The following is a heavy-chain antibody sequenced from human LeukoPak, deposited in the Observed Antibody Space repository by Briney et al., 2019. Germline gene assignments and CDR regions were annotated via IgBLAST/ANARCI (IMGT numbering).Heavy chain of an antibody. D-gene: IGHD3-3*01. J-gene: IGHJ4*02. V-gene: IGHV3-15*01. CDR1: GVTFSSAW. CDR2: IKSKTDGGTT. Sequence: GGSLRLSCAASGVTFSSAWMSWVRQAPGKGLEWVGRIKSKTDGGTTDYAAPVKGRFAISRDDSENTLYLQMNSLITEDTAVYYCTTAAYDFWSGLYYFDSWGQGTLVSVSS. CDR3: TTAAYDFWSGLYYFDS.